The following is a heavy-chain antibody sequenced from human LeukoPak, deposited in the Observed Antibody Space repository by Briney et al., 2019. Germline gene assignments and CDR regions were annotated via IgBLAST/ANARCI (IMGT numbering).Heavy chain of an antibody. CDR1: GGSISSYY. CDR3: AREPTWWELLVRSMAGLDY. D-gene: IGHD1-26*01. V-gene: IGHV4-59*01. CDR2: SYYSGST. Sequence: PSETLSLTCTVSGGSISSYYWSWIRQPPGKGLECIGYSYYSGSTNYNPSLKSRVTISVDTSKNQFSLKLSSVTAADTAVYYCAREPTWWELLVRSMAGLDYWGQGTLVTVSS. J-gene: IGHJ4*02.